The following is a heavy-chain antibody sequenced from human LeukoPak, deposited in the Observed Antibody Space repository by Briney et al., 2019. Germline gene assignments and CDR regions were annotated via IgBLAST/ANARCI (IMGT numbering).Heavy chain of an antibody. D-gene: IGHD4-17*01. V-gene: IGHV4-38-2*02. Sequence: SETLSLTCTVSGYSISSGYFWGWTRQPPGKGLEWIGSIYHSGSTYYNPSLKSRVTISVDTSKNQFSLKLSSVTAADTAVYYCARAGGTVTQVFDYWGQGTLVTVSS. CDR1: GYSISSGYF. CDR2: IYHSGST. J-gene: IGHJ4*02. CDR3: ARAGGTVTQVFDY.